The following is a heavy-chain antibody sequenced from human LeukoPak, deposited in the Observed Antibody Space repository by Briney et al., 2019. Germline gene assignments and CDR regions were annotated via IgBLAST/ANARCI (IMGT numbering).Heavy chain of an antibody. J-gene: IGHJ4*02. CDR3: ARALWRTVVTAFGY. Sequence: GGSLRLSCAASGFTFSSYSMMWVRQAPGKGLEWVSYISSSSTTIHYADSVKGRFTISRDNAKNSVYLQMNSLRAEDTAVYYCARALWRTVVTAFGYWGQGTLVTVSS. V-gene: IGHV3-48*01. D-gene: IGHD4-23*01. CDR2: ISSSSTTI. CDR1: GFTFSSYS.